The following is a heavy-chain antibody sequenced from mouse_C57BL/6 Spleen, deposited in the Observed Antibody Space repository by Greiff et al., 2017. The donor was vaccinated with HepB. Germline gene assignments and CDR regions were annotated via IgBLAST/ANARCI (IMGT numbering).Heavy chain of an antibody. CDR1: GYTFTSYW. Sequence: QVQLQQPGAELVKPGASVKLSCKASGYTFTSYWMHWVKQRPGQGLEWIGMIHPNSGSTNYNEKFKSKATLTVDKSSSTAYMQLSSLTSEDSAVYYCARDYGSCYGGYFDYWGQGTTLTVSS. CDR2: IHPNSGST. J-gene: IGHJ2*01. CDR3: ARDYGSCYGGYFDY. V-gene: IGHV1-64*01. D-gene: IGHD1-1*01.